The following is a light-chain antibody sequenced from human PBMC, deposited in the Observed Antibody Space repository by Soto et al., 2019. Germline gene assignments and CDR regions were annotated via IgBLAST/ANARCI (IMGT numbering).Light chain of an antibody. V-gene: IGLV2-11*01. CDR3: CSYAGSYPLV. CDR1: SSDVGGYNY. J-gene: IGLJ1*01. Sequence: QSALTQPRSVSGSPGQSVTISCTGTSSDVGGYNYVSWYQQHPGKAPKLMSYDVSKRPSGVPDRFSGSKSGNTASLTISGLQAEDEADYYCCSYAGSYPLVFGTGTKLTVL. CDR2: DVS.